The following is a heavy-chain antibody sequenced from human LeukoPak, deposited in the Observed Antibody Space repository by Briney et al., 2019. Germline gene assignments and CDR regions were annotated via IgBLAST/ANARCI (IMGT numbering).Heavy chain of an antibody. D-gene: IGHD7-27*01. CDR3: AKDLQTWASNWFDP. CDR2: IQYGGSNK. CDR1: GFTFSSYG. Sequence: GGSLRLSCAASGFTFSSYGMHWVRQALGKGLEWVAFIQYGGSNKYYADSVKGRFTISRDNSKNTLYLQMNSLRPEDTAVYYCAKDLQTWASNWFDPWGQGTLVTVSS. V-gene: IGHV3-30*02. J-gene: IGHJ5*02.